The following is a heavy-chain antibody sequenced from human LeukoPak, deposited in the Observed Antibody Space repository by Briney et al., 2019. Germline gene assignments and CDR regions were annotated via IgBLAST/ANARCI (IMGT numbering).Heavy chain of an antibody. CDR2: IYHSGST. CDR3: ARRGSSSWKIYYYYMDV. CDR1: GGSISSYY. D-gene: IGHD6-13*01. V-gene: IGHV4-59*08. J-gene: IGHJ6*03. Sequence: SETLSLTCTVSGGSISSYYWSWIRQPPGKGLEWIGSIYHSGSTYYNPSLKSRVTISVDTSKNQFSLKLSSVTAADTAVYYCARRGSSSWKIYYYYMDVWGKGTTVTVSS.